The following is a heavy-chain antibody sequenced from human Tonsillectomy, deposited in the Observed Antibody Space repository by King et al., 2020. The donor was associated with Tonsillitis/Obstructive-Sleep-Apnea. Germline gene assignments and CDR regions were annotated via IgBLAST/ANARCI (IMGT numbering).Heavy chain of an antibody. CDR1: GYSFTNYW. V-gene: IGHV5-51*01. D-gene: IGHD6-19*01. J-gene: IGHJ4*02. CDR3: SSQSSGWLDY. CDR2: IYPRDSDT. Sequence: QLVQSGAEVKKPGESLKISCKGSGYSFTNYWIGWVRQMPGKGLDWMGFIYPRDSDTRYSPSFQGQVTISADKSISTAYLPWSSLKASDTAIYYCSSQSSGWLDYWGQGTLVTVSS.